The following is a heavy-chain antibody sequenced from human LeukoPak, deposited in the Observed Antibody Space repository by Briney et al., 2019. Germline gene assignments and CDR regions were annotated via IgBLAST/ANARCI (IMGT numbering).Heavy chain of an antibody. V-gene: IGHV1-2*02. Sequence: ASVKVSCKASGYTFTGYYMHWVRQAPGQGLEWMGWINPNSGGTNYAQKFQGRVTMTRDTSTSTVYMELSSLKSDDTAVYYCARGGGPGNYPFDFWGQGTLVTVSS. J-gene: IGHJ4*02. CDR1: GYTFTGYY. CDR2: INPNSGGT. D-gene: IGHD1-7*01. CDR3: ARGGGPGNYPFDF.